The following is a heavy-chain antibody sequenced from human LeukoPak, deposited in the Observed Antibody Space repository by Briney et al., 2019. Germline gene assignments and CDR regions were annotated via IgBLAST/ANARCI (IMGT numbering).Heavy chain of an antibody. D-gene: IGHD6-13*01. CDR2: INHSGST. J-gene: IGHJ6*02. CDR3: ARVIAAADTRVPAYYYYYGMDV. CDR1: GGSFSGYY. Sequence: SETLSLTCAVYGGSFSGYYWSWIRQPPGKGLEWIGEINHSGSTNYNPSLKSRVTISVDTSKNQFSLKLSSVTAADTAVYYCARVIAAADTRVPAYYYYYGMDVWGQGTTVTVSS. V-gene: IGHV4-34*01.